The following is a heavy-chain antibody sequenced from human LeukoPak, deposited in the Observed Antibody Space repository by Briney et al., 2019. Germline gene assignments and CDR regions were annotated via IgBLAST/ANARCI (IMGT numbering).Heavy chain of an antibody. CDR1: GFTFSSYS. Sequence: PGGSLRLSCAASGFTFSSYSMNWVRQAPGKGLEWVSYISSSSSTIYYADSVKGRFTISRDNAKNSLYLQMNSLRAEDTAVYYCARGQYSSGWFPYTSGVYWGQGTLVTVSS. CDR2: ISSSSSTI. J-gene: IGHJ4*02. CDR3: ARGQYSSGWFPYTSGVY. D-gene: IGHD6-19*01. V-gene: IGHV3-48*01.